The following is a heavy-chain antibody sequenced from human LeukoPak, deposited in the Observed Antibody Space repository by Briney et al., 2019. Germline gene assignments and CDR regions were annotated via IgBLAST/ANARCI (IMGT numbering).Heavy chain of an antibody. J-gene: IGHJ4*02. CDR3: AKDLYNQWLFDY. Sequence: SGGSLRLSCAASGFTFSSYWMHWVRQAPGKGLEWVAVISYDGSSKYYADSVKGRFTISRDNSKNTLYLQMNSLRAEDTAVYYCAKDLYNQWLFDYWGQGTLVTVSS. CDR1: GFTFSSYW. D-gene: IGHD6-19*01. V-gene: IGHV3-30*18. CDR2: ISYDGSSK.